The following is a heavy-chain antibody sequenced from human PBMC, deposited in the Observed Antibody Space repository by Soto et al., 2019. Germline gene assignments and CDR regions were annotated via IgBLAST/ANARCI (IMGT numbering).Heavy chain of an antibody. D-gene: IGHD2-15*01. J-gene: IGHJ4*02. CDR2: ISYDGSNK. CDR1: GFTFSSYA. V-gene: IGHV3-30-3*01. Sequence: GGSLRLSCAASGFTFSSYAMHWVRQAPGKGLEWVAVISYDGSNKYYADSVKGRFTISRDNSKNTLYLQMNSLRAEDTAVYYCARDPTDIVAVVDATQGWFDYWGQGTLVPVSS. CDR3: ARDPTDIVAVVDATQGWFDY.